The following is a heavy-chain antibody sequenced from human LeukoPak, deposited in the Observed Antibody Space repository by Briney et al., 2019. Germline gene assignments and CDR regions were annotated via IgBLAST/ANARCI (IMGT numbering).Heavy chain of an antibody. CDR3: ARDLRVVITGSFDS. Sequence: GGSLRLSCSASGFTFSTYAMHWVRQAPGKGLEYVSAISSNGGSTYYADSVKGRFTISRDNAKNSLYLQMNSLRAEDTALYYCARDLRVVITGSFDSWGQGTLVTVSS. CDR2: ISSNGGST. J-gene: IGHJ4*02. V-gene: IGHV3-64*04. D-gene: IGHD3-22*01. CDR1: GFTFSTYA.